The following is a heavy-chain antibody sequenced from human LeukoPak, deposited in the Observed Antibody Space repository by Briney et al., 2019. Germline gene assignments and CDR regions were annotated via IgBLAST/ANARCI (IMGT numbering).Heavy chain of an antibody. CDR1: GYTFTYYY. J-gene: IGHJ5*02. D-gene: IGHD3-3*01. V-gene: IGHV1-2*02. Sequence: SVQVSCKACGYTFTYYYMHWVRPAPGQGLEWMGWINPNSGGTNYAQKFQGRVSMTRDTSISTAYMELSRLRSDDTAVYYCARGPRITIFGVVTPYNWFDPWGQGTLVTVSS. CDR2: INPNSGGT. CDR3: ARGPRITIFGVVTPYNWFDP.